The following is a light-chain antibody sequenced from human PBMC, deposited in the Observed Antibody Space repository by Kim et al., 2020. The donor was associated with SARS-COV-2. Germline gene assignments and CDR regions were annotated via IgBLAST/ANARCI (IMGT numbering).Light chain of an antibody. Sequence: VALRQTVRITCQGDSFRSYYATWYQQKQGQATIVLIYCKNNRPSGIPDRFSGSSSGNTASLTITGTQAGDEADYYCNSRDTNDIVLFGGGTQLTVL. J-gene: IGLJ2*01. CDR2: CKN. CDR1: SFRSYY. CDR3: NSRDTNDIVL. V-gene: IGLV3-19*01.